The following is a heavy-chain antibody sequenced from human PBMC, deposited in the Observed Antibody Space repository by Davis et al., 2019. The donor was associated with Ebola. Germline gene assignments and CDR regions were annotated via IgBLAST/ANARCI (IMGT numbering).Heavy chain of an antibody. CDR3: ASLYCSGGSCHGGMDV. CDR1: GGSISSSSYY. D-gene: IGHD2-15*01. Sequence: SETLSLTCTVSGGSISSSSYYWGWIRQPPGKGLEWIGSIYYSGSTYYNPSLKSRVTISVDTSKNQFSLKLSSVTAADTAVYYCASLYCSGGSCHGGMDVWGQGTTVTVSS. J-gene: IGHJ6*02. CDR2: IYYSGST. V-gene: IGHV4-39*01.